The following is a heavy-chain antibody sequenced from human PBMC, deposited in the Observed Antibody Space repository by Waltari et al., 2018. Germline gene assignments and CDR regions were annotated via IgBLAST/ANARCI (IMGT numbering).Heavy chain of an antibody. CDR2: ISWNSDTM. D-gene: IGHD6-13*01. CDR3: ARGHSSSWSLLDC. J-gene: IGHJ4*02. CDR1: GLTFDDYA. V-gene: IGHV3-9*01. Sequence: EVQLVESGGHLVQPGRSLRLSCATSGLTFDDYAMHWVRQAPGKGLEWVSSISWNSDTMNYGDSVRGRFTISRDNAKDSLYLQMNSLRPEDTALYYCARGHSSSWSLLDCWGQGTLVIVSS.